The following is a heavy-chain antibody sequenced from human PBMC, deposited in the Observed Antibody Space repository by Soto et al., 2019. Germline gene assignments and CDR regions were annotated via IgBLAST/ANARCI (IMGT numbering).Heavy chain of an antibody. Sequence: SETLSLTCAVYGGSFSGYYWSWIRQPPGKGLEWIGEINHSGSTNYNPSLKSRVTISVDTSKNQFSLKLSSVTAADTAVYYCASIVATRLTGFDPWGQGTLVNVS. D-gene: IGHD6-6*01. CDR3: ASIVATRLTGFDP. J-gene: IGHJ5*02. CDR1: GGSFSGYY. V-gene: IGHV4-34*01. CDR2: INHSGST.